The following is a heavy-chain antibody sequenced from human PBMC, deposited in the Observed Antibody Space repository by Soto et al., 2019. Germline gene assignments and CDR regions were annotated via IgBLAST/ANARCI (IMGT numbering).Heavy chain of an antibody. CDR3: AKDGPDYYDSSGPV. Sequence: GGSLRLSCAAPGFTFSRYAMNWVRQAPGKGLEWVSAISGSGGSTYYADSVKGRFTISRDNSKNTLYLQMNSLRAEDTAVYYCAKDGPDYYDSSGPVWGQGTLVTVSS. J-gene: IGHJ4*02. CDR2: ISGSGGST. D-gene: IGHD3-22*01. CDR1: GFTFSRYA. V-gene: IGHV3-23*01.